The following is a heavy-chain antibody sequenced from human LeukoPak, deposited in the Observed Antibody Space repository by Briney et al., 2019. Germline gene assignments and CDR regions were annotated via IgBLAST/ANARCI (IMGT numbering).Heavy chain of an antibody. J-gene: IGHJ3*02. CDR2: IYGGGIT. CDR1: GFTVSSNY. D-gene: IGHD6-25*01. Sequence: PGGSLRLSCAASGFTVSSNYMTWVRQAPGKGLEWVSVIYGGGITSYADSVKGRFTISRDNSKNTLYLQMNSLRAEDTALYYCARDGTAAAYGAFDIWGQGTMVTVSS. V-gene: IGHV3-53*01. CDR3: ARDGTAAAYGAFDI.